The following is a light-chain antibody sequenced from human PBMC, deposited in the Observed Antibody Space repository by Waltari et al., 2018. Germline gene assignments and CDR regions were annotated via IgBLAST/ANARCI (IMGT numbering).Light chain of an antibody. CDR1: SSNLGAGYD. V-gene: IGLV1-40*01. J-gene: IGLJ1*01. CDR2: GNS. CDR3: QSSDSSLASLHV. Sequence: QSVLTQPPSVSGAPGQSVTIARPVSSSNLGAGYDVPRYQQLPGRVPKLLIYGNSNRPSGVPDRFSGSKSGTSASLAITGLQAEDEADYYCQSSDSSLASLHVFGTGTKVTVL.